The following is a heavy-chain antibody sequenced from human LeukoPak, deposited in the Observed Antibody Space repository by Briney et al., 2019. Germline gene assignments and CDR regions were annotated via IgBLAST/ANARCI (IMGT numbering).Heavy chain of an antibody. J-gene: IGHJ5*02. Sequence: GASVKVSCKASGYTFPNYGINWVRQAPGQGLEWLGWISGYNGNTNYAQRLHSRVTMTTDTSTSTAYMEPRSLRSDDTAVYYCARNVVVVAATDWFDPWGQGTLVTVSS. D-gene: IGHD2-15*01. CDR3: ARNVVVVAATDWFDP. CDR2: ISGYNGNT. CDR1: GYTFPNYG. V-gene: IGHV1-18*01.